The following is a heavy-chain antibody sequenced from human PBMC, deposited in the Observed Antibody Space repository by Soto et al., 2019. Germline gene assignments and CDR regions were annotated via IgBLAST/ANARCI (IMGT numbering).Heavy chain of an antibody. J-gene: IGHJ3*02. V-gene: IGHV1-8*01. Sequence: ASVKVSCKASGYTFTSYDINWVRQATGQGLEWMGWMNPNSGNTGYAQKFQGRVTMTRNTSISTAYMELSSLRSEDTAVYYCARKSQPPTWPYIWGSYPHLGVFDIWGQGTMVTVSS. CDR3: ARKSQPPTWPYIWGSYPHLGVFDI. D-gene: IGHD3-16*02. CDR1: GYTFTSYD. CDR2: MNPNSGNT.